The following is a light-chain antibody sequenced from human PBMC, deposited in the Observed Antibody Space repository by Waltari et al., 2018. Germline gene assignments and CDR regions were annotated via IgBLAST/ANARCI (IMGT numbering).Light chain of an antibody. J-gene: IGLJ2*01. CDR1: SSDVGSYNL. CDR3: CSYAGSSTLV. V-gene: IGLV2-23*01. CDR2: EGS. Sequence: QSALTQPASVSGSPGQSITISCTGTSSDVGSYNLLSWYQQHPGKAPKLMIYEGSKRPSGVSNRFSGSKPGNTASLTISGLQAEDEADYYCCSYAGSSTLVFGGGTKLTVL.